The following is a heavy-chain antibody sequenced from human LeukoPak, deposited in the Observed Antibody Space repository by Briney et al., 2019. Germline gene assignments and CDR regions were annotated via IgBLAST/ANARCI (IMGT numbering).Heavy chain of an antibody. V-gene: IGHV1-69*04. J-gene: IGHJ6*04. Sequence: GSSVKVSCKASGGTFSSCAISWVRQAPGQGLEWMGRIIPIFGIANYAQKFQGRVTITADKSTSTAYMELSSLRSEDTAVYYCARGTGCSSSWYVRSPYYYYGMDVWGEGTTVTVSS. CDR3: ARGTGCSSSWYVRSPYYYYGMDV. CDR1: GGTFSSCA. D-gene: IGHD6-13*01. CDR2: IIPIFGIA.